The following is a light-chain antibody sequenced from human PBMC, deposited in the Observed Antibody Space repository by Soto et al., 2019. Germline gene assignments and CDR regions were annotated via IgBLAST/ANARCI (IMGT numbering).Light chain of an antibody. J-gene: IGLJ2*01. CDR1: SSNTGADYD. CDR3: QSYDSSLSNLVV. Sequence: QSVLTQPPSVSGAPGQRVTISCTGSSSNTGADYDVHWYQHLPGSAPKLLIYDNNIRPSGVPDRFSGSKSGTSASLAITGLQAEDEGDYYCQSYDSSLSNLVVFGGGTQLTAL. CDR2: DNN. V-gene: IGLV1-40*01.